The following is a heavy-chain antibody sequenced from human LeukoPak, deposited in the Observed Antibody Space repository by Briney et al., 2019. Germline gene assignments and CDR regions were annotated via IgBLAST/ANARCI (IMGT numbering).Heavy chain of an antibody. Sequence: PSETLSLTCAVSGGSISSSNWWSWVRQPPGKGLEWIGEIYHSGSTNYNPSLKSRVTISVDKSKNQFSLKLSSVTAADTAVYYCAREAAAGSYYFDYWGQGTLVTVSS. V-gene: IGHV4-4*02. CDR2: IYHSGST. CDR3: AREAAAGSYYFDY. D-gene: IGHD6-13*01. J-gene: IGHJ4*02. CDR1: GGSISSSNW.